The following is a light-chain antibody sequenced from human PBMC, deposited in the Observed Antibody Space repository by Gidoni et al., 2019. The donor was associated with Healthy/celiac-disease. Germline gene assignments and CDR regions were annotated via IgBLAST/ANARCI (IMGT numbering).Light chain of an antibody. CDR2: LGS. V-gene: IGKV2-28*01. CDR3: MQALQTPWT. J-gene: IGKJ1*01. CDR1: QSLLHSSAYNY. Sequence: DIVMTHSPLSLRGTPGEPASISCRSSQSLLHSSAYNYSDWYLQKPGQSPQLLIYLGSNRASGVPDRFSGSGSGTYFTLKVSSVEPEDVWVYYCMQALQTPWTFGQGTKVEIK.